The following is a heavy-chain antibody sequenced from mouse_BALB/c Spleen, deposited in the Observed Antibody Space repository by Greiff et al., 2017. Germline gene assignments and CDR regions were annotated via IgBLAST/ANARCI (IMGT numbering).Heavy chain of an antibody. CDR2: IYPGSGST. J-gene: IGHJ2*01. CDR3: TRANWDYFDY. V-gene: IGHV1S22*01. CDR1: GYTFTSYW. D-gene: IGHD4-1*01. Sequence: LQQPGSELVRPGASVKLSCKASGYTFTSYWMHWVKQRPGQGLEWIGNIYPGSGSTNYDEKFKSKATLTVDTSSSTAYMQLSSLTSEDSAVYYCTRANWDYFDYWGQGTTLTVSS.